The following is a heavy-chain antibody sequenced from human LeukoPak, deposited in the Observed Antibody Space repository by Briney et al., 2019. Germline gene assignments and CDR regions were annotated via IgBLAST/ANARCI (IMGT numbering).Heavy chain of an antibody. CDR1: GFTFSDYY. CDR3: ARDIVVVPAAGSHYYYYGMDV. CDR2: ISSSGSTI. Sequence: GGSLRLSCAASGFTFSDYYMSWIRQAPGKGLEWVSYISSSGSTIYYADSVKGRFTISRDNAKNSPYLQMNSLRAEDTAVYYCARDIVVVPAAGSHYYYYGMDVWGQGTTVTVSS. J-gene: IGHJ6*02. V-gene: IGHV3-11*01. D-gene: IGHD2-2*01.